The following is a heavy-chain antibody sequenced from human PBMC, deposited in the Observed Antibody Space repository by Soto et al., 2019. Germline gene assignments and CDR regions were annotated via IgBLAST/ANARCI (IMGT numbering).Heavy chain of an antibody. D-gene: IGHD1-26*01. CDR3: ARVVGATGGGNWFDP. J-gene: IGHJ5*02. Sequence: QVQLVQSGAEVKKPGASVKVSCKASGYTFTSYGISWVRQAPGQGLEWMGWISAYNGNTNYAQKLQGRVTMTTDTSTRTAYMELRSLKSEDTAVYYCARVVGATGGGNWFDPWGQGPLVTVSS. CDR2: ISAYNGNT. V-gene: IGHV1-18*04. CDR1: GYTFTSYG.